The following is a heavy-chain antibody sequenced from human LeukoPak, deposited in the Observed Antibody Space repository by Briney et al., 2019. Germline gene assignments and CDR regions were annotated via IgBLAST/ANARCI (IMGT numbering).Heavy chain of an antibody. J-gene: IGHJ4*02. CDR2: ISVSAGST. V-gene: IGHV3-23*01. CDR1: GFTFSTSA. D-gene: IGHD6-13*01. CDR3: ATGSVRYSASWYSQEGDY. Sequence: GGSLRLSCAASGFTFSTSAMTWVRQAPGKGLEWVSAISVSAGSTYYADSVKGRFTISRDNSKNTLYLQMNSLRAEDTAVYYCATGSVRYSASWYSQEGDYWGQGTLVTVSP.